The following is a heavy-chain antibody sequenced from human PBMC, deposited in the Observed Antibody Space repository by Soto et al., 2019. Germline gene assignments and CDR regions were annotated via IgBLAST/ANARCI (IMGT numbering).Heavy chain of an antibody. CDR1: SGSISVTNVF. Sequence: SETLSLTCTVSSGSISVTNVFWGWVRQPPGKGLEWIGNVDYSGTAYFSPSLATRVTFHVDTSKNQFSLTLYSVTAADTAVYYCASITGRHLDYWGQGILGTVS. V-gene: IGHV4-39*01. D-gene: IGHD1-20*01. J-gene: IGHJ4*02. CDR2: VDYSGTA. CDR3: ASITGRHLDY.